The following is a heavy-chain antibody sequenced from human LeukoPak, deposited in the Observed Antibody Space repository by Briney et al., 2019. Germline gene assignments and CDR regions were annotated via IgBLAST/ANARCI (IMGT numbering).Heavy chain of an antibody. V-gene: IGHV1-18*01. D-gene: IGHD3-10*01. CDR1: GYTFTSYG. Sequence: GGSLRLSCAASGYTFTSYGISWVRQAPGQGLEWMGWISAYNGNTNYAQKLQGRVTMTTDTSTSTAYMELRSLRSDDTAVYYCARLWFGEGWFDPWGQGTLVTVSS. CDR2: ISAYNGNT. CDR3: ARLWFGEGWFDP. J-gene: IGHJ5*02.